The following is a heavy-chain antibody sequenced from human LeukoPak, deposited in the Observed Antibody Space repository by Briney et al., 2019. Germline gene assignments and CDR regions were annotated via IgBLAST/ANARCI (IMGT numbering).Heavy chain of an antibody. V-gene: IGHV3-48*02. J-gene: IGHJ4*02. CDR3: ARDRSPYTTSAYYLDY. D-gene: IGHD3-22*01. Sequence: GGSLRLSCAAAGFTFSSYSMNWVRQAPGKGLEWISYISGRTGTMYYADSVQGRFTISRDNAKISLYLQLNSLRDEDTAVYYCARDRSPYTTSAYYLDYWGQGTLVTVSS. CDR2: ISGRTGTM. CDR1: GFTFSSYS.